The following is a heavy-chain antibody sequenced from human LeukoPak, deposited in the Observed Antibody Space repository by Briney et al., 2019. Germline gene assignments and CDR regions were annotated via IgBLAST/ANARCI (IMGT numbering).Heavy chain of an antibody. Sequence: ASVKVSCKASGYTFTGYYMHWVRQAPGQGLEWMGWINPNSGGTNYAQKFQGRVTMTRDTSISTAYMELSRLRSDDTAVYYCARDSITIFGVVINPPDYWGQGTLVTVSS. J-gene: IGHJ4*02. V-gene: IGHV1-2*02. D-gene: IGHD3-3*01. CDR1: GYTFTGYY. CDR2: INPNSGGT. CDR3: ARDSITIFGVVINPPDY.